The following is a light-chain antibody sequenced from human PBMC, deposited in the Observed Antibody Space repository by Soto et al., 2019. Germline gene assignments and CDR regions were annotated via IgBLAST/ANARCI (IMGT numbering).Light chain of an antibody. V-gene: IGKV1-12*01. J-gene: IGKJ2*01. CDR3: QQSYSTPPT. CDR1: QDIYRW. CDR2: AAS. Sequence: DIQMTQSPSSVSAYVGDRVTITCRASQDIYRWLAWYQQKPGKAPKLLIYAASSLLPGVPSRFSGSGSGTDFTLTISSLQPEDFATYYCQQSYSTPPTFGQGTKVDIK.